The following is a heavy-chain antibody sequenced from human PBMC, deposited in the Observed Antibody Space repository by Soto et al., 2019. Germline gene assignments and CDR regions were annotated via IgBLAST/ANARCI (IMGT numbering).Heavy chain of an antibody. Sequence: QVQLQQWGAGLLKPSETLSLTCAVYGGSFSGYYWSWIRQPPGKGLEWIGEINHSGSTNYNPSLKSRVTLSVDTSKNQFSLKLSSVTAADTAVYYCARERGLYGSRTFDYWGQGTLVTVSS. D-gene: IGHD3-10*01. J-gene: IGHJ4*02. V-gene: IGHV4-34*01. CDR3: ARERGLYGSRTFDY. CDR1: GGSFSGYY. CDR2: INHSGST.